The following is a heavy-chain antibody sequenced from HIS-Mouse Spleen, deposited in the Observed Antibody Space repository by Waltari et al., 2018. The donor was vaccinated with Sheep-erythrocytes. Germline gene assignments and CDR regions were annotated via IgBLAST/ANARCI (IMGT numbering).Heavy chain of an antibody. D-gene: IGHD1-26*01. CDR2: ISPILGIA. Sequence: QVQLVQSGAEVKKPGSSVKVSCKASGGTFSSYAISWVRQAPGQGLEWMGRISPILGIANYAKKFQGRVTITAEKSTSTAYMELSSLRSEDTAVYYCAQTGATTPHFDYWGQGTLVTVSS. CDR3: AQTGATTPHFDY. J-gene: IGHJ4*02. CDR1: GGTFSSYA. V-gene: IGHV1-69*04.